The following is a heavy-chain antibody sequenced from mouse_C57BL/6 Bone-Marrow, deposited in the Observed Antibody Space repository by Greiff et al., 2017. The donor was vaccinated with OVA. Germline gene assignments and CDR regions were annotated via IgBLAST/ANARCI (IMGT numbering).Heavy chain of an antibody. CDR2: ISYDGSN. CDR1: GYSITSGYY. CDR3: ARDMGAY. V-gene: IGHV3-6*01. Sequence: EVKLQESGPGLVKPSQSLSLTCSVPGYSITSGYYWNWIRQFPGNKLEWMGYISYDGSNNYNPSLKNRISITRDTSKNQFFLKLNSVTTEDTATYYCARDMGAYWGQGTLVTVSA. J-gene: IGHJ3*01. D-gene: IGHD1-1*02.